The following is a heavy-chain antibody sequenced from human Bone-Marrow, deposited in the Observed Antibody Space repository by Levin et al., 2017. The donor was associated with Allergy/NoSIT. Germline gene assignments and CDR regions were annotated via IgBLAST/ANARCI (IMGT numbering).Heavy chain of an antibody. CDR2: ISSDGHTR. Sequence: SCTVSGFTFRDHSMTWMRQTPGKGLEWVSYISSDGHTRFDADSLKGRITISRDNANDTLYLQMSSLRAEDTGVYYCARGFNYGYGYYFDHWGQGILVTVSS. CDR3: ARGFNYGYGYYFDH. J-gene: IGHJ4*02. D-gene: IGHD5-18*01. V-gene: IGHV3-11*01. CDR1: GFTFRDHS.